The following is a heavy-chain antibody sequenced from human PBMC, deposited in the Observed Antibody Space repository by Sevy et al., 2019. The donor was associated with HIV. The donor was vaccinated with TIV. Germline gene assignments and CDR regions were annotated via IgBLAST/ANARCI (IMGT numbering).Heavy chain of an antibody. CDR3: AREVVRGVIIPPPAFDY. V-gene: IGHV4-4*07. CDR1: GGSISSYY. CDR2: IYTSGST. D-gene: IGHD3-10*01. J-gene: IGHJ4*02. Sequence: SDTLSLTCTVSGGSISSYYWSWIRQPAGKGLEWIGRIYTSGSTNYNPSLKSRVTMSVDTSKNQFSLKLSSVTAADTAVYYCAREVVRGVIIPPPAFDYWGQGTLVTVSS.